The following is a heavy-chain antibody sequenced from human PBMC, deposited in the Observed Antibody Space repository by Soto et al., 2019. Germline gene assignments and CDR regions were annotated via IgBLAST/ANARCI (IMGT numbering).Heavy chain of an antibody. V-gene: IGHV3-30*03. J-gene: IGHJ4*02. CDR3: APWFGAFDY. Sequence: GGSLRLSCSASGFTFSSYGMHWVRQAPGKGLEWVAVISYDGSNKYYADSVKGRFTISRDNSKNTLYLQMNSLRAEDTAVYYCAPWFGAFDYWGQGTLVTVSS. D-gene: IGHD3-10*01. CDR2: ISYDGSNK. CDR1: GFTFSSYG.